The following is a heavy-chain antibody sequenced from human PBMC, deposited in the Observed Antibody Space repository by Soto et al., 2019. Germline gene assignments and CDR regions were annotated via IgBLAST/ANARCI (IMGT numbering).Heavy chain of an antibody. D-gene: IGHD3-22*01. V-gene: IGHV4-59*02. CDR2: MYFGGSF. Sequence: QMQLQASGPGLVKPSETLSLTCNVSGASVSHGYWSWIRQPPGKGLEWIGFMYFGGSFNYNPSLTSRATISVETSKNQFSMKLTSVTASDTAVYYCARSYYDSTGFAVDPWRQGTLVTVSS. J-gene: IGHJ5*02. CDR1: GASVSHGY. CDR3: ARSYYDSTGFAVDP.